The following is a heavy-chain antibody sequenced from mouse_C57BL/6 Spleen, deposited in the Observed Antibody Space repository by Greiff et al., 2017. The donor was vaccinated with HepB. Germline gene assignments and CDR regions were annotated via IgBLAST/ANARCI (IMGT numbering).Heavy chain of an antibody. CDR1: GFNIKNTY. CDR2: IDPANGNT. D-gene: IGHD1-1*01. CDR3: ARDGSSPSYFDY. V-gene: IGHV14-3*01. Sequence: EVQLQQSVAELVRPGASVKLSCTVSGFNIKNTYMHWVKQRPEQGLEWIGRIDPANGNTKYAPKFQGKATITADSSSNTASLQLSGLTSEDTAIYCCARDGSSPSYFDYWGKGTTLTVSS. J-gene: IGHJ2*01.